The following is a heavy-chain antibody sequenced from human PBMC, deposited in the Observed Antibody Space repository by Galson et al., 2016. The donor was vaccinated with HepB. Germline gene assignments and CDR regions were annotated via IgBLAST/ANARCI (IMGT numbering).Heavy chain of an antibody. Sequence: SLRLSCAASGFTFSSYSMSWVRQAPGKGLEWVSTITYSGDNTYYADSVKGRFTISRDSSKNSLYLQMNSLRADDTAIYYCAKNSRGFPPDYWGQGTLVTDSS. V-gene: IGHV3-23*01. D-gene: IGHD3-22*01. J-gene: IGHJ4*02. CDR3: AKNSRGFPPDY. CDR1: GFTFSSYS. CDR2: ITYSGDNT.